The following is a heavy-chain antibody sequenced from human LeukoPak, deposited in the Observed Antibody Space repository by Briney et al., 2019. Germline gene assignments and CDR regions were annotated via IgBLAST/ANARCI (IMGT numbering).Heavy chain of an antibody. CDR1: GYTFTSYD. V-gene: IGHV1-8*01. Sequence: ASVKVSCKASGYTFTSYDINWVRQATGQGLEWMGWMNPNSGNTGYAQKFQGRVTMTRNTSISTAYMELSSLRSEDTAVYYCARVQVLRRRGYSYGPGFDYWGQGTLVTVSS. CDR3: ARVQVLRRRGYSYGPGFDY. D-gene: IGHD5-18*01. CDR2: MNPNSGNT. J-gene: IGHJ4*02.